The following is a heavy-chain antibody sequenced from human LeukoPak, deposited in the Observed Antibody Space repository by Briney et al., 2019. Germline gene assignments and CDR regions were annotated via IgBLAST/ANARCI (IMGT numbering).Heavy chain of an antibody. J-gene: IGHJ4*02. D-gene: IGHD3-16*01. V-gene: IGHV1-46*01. CDR3: ARDNDSRDPPHFDY. Sequence: ASVKVSCKASGYTFTIYFMHWVRQAPGQGLEWMGIINPSVGSTSYAQKFQGRVTMTRDMSTSTVYMELSSLRSEDTAVYYCARDNDSRDPPHFDYWGQGTLVTVSS. CDR2: INPSVGST. CDR1: GYTFTIYF.